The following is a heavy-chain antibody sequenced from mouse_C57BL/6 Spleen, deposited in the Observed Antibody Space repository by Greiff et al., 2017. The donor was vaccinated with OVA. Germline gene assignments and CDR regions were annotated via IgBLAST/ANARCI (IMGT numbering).Heavy chain of an antibody. D-gene: IGHD2-4*01. Sequence: EVMLVESGGDLVKPGGSLKLSCAASGFTFSSYGMSWVRQTPDKRLEWVATISSGGSYTYYPDSVKGRFTISRDNAKNTLYLQMSSLKSEDTAMYYCARHAGYDYDGGSWFAYWGQGTLVTVSA. CDR2: ISSGGSYT. CDR1: GFTFSSYG. V-gene: IGHV5-6*01. J-gene: IGHJ3*01. CDR3: ARHAGYDYDGGSWFAY.